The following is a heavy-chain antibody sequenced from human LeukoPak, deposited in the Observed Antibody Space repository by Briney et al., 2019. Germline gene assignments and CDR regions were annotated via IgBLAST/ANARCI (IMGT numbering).Heavy chain of an antibody. CDR3: ARHFQQQLVPYYYGMDV. CDR1: GGSISSYG. V-gene: IGHV4-59*08. Sequence: SETLSLACTVSGGSISSYGWSWIRQPPGKGLEWIGSIYYSGSTNYSPSLKSRVTISVDTSKNQFSLKLSSVTAADTAVYYCARHFQQQLVPYYYGMDVWGQGTTVTVSS. CDR2: IYYSGST. J-gene: IGHJ6*02. D-gene: IGHD6-13*01.